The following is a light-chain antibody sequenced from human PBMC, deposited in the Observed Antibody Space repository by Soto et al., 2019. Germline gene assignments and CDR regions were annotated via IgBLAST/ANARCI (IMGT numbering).Light chain of an antibody. V-gene: IGKV1-9*01. CDR2: AAS. CDR3: QHLHTYPYT. J-gene: IGKJ5*01. Sequence: IQLTQSPSSLSASVGDRVTISCRASQAIASYLAWYQQKPGKAPKLLIYAASTLQSGVPSRFSGSGSGTDFTLTISSLKPEDFATYYCQHLHTYPYTFGQGTRLEIK. CDR1: QAIASY.